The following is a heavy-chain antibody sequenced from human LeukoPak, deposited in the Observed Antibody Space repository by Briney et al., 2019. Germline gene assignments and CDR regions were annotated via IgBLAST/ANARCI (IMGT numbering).Heavy chain of an antibody. D-gene: IGHD3-22*01. V-gene: IGHV1-2*02. Sequence: GASVKVSCKASGYTFTGYYMHLVRQAPGQGLEWMGWINPNSGGTNYAQKFQGRVTMTRDTSISTAYMELSRLRSDDTAVYYCARSVPILGYYDSSGYYRDWGQGTLVTVSS. CDR3: ARSVPILGYYDSSGYYRD. CDR2: INPNSGGT. J-gene: IGHJ4*02. CDR1: GYTFTGYY.